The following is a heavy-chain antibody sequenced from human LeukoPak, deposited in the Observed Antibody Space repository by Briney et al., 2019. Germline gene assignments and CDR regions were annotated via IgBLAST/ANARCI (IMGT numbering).Heavy chain of an antibody. V-gene: IGHV3-7*03. CDR2: IKPDGSEE. CDR3: ATDGAGFDT. CDR1: GFSFSDYS. Sequence: GGSLRLSCAASGFSFSDYSMNWVRQAPGKGLEWVANIKPDGSEEYYVDSVKGRFTISRDNAKNSLYLQMNNLRAEDTAVYYCATDGAGFDTWGQGVLVTVSS. J-gene: IGHJ5*02.